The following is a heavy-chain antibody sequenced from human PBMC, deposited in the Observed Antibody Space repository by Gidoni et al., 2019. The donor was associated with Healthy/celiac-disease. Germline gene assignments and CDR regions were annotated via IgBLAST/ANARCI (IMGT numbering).Heavy chain of an antibody. CDR2: ISYDGGNT. CDR3: ASTVLGISLGWFDP. CDR1: GSTVSSYA. Sequence: QVQLVESGGGVVQPGRARRLSGAAAGSTVSSYAMHWVRQAPGKGLECVAVISYDGGNTYYADSVKGRFTISRDNSKNTLYLQMNSLRAEDTAVYYCASTVLGISLGWFDPWGQGTLVTVSS. V-gene: IGHV3-30-3*01. D-gene: IGHD7-27*01. J-gene: IGHJ5*02.